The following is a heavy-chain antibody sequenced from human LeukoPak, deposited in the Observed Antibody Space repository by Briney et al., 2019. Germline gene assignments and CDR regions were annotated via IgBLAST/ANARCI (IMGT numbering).Heavy chain of an antibody. CDR1: GFTFSSYA. D-gene: IGHD3-22*01. CDR3: AKDLYYYYDSTPAFDI. CDR2: ISGSGGST. J-gene: IGHJ3*02. V-gene: IGHV3-23*01. Sequence: GGSLRLSCAASGFTFSSYAMSWVRQAPGKGLEWVSAISGSGGSTYYADSVKGRFTISRDNSKNTVYLQMNSLRAEDTAVYYCAKDLYYYYDSTPAFDIWGQGTMVTVSS.